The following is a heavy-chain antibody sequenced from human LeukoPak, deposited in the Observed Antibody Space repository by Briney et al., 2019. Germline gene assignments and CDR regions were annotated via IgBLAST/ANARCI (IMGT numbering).Heavy chain of an antibody. J-gene: IGHJ6*04. V-gene: IGHV3-53*01. Sequence: PGGSLRLSCAASGFTVSSNYMSWVRQAPGKGLKWVSVIYSGGSTYYADSVKGRFTISRDNSKNTLYLQMNSLRAEDTAVYYCARGGSYDSSGYSGLDWGKGTTVTVSS. CDR2: IYSGGST. D-gene: IGHD3-22*01. CDR1: GFTVSSNY. CDR3: ARGGSYDSSGYSGLD.